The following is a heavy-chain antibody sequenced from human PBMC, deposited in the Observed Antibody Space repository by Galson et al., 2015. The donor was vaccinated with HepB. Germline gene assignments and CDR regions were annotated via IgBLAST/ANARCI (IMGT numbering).Heavy chain of an antibody. CDR3: AKDLEVYYGSGRYIGALDY. V-gene: IGHV3-23*01. CDR2: ISGSGGST. J-gene: IGHJ4*02. Sequence: SLRLSCAASGFTFSSYAMSWVRQAPGKGLEWVSAISGSGGSTYYADSVKGRFTISRDNSKNTPYLQMNSLRAEDTAVYYCAKDLEVYYGSGRYIGALDYWGQGTLVTVSS. D-gene: IGHD3-10*01. CDR1: GFTFSSYA.